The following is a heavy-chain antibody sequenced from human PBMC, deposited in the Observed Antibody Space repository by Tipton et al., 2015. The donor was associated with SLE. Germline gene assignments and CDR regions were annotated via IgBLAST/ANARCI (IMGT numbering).Heavy chain of an antibody. CDR3: TRMTCSGGTCPDDY. CDR1: GFTVSSNY. J-gene: IGHJ4*02. V-gene: IGHV3-49*04. Sequence: SLRLSCAASGFTVSSNYMSWVRQAPGKGLEWVGFIRSKDYGGTPEYAASVRGRFTISRDDSKSIAYLQMNGLKTEDTAVYYCTRMTCSGGTCPDDYWGQGTLVTVSS. CDR2: IRSKDYGGTP. D-gene: IGHD2-15*01.